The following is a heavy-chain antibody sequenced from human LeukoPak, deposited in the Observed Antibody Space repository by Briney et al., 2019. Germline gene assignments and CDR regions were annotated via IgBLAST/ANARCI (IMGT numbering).Heavy chain of an antibody. CDR1: GGSITSYY. D-gene: IGHD2-15*01. Sequence: SETLSLTCTVSGGSITSYYWTWIRQPPGKGLEWIGYIYHSGTTNYNPSLKSRVSISVDGSKNQFSLKPSSVTTADTAVYYCAQKAPYSPGYSQHWGQGTLVTVSS. CDR2: IYHSGTT. V-gene: IGHV4-59*01. J-gene: IGHJ1*01. CDR3: AQKAPYSPGYSQH.